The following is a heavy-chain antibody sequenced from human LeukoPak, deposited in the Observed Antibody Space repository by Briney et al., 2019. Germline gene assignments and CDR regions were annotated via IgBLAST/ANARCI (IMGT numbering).Heavy chain of an antibody. CDR2: ISAYNDNT. CDR3: ARVPKWGTSLINWFDP. CDR1: GYTFTGYY. Sequence: ASVKVSCKASGYTFTGYYMHWVRQAPGQGLEWMGWISAYNDNTNYAQKLQGRVTMTTDTSTSTAYMELRSLTSDDTAVYYCARVPKWGTSLINWFDPWGQGTLVTVSS. J-gene: IGHJ5*02. D-gene: IGHD2-2*01. V-gene: IGHV1-18*04.